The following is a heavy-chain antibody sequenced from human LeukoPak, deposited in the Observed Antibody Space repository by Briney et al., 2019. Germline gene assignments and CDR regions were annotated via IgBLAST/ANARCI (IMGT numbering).Heavy chain of an antibody. J-gene: IGHJ4*02. D-gene: IGHD6-19*01. CDR2: IWSDGGDK. CDR3: AKGEGSIAVAGTPFWDYFDY. CDR1: GFTFSSYN. Sequence: GGSLRLSCAASGFTFSSYNMLWVRQAPGKGLEWVTMIWSDGGDKYYADSVKGRFTISSDNSKNTLYLQMNSLRAEDTAVYYCAKGEGSIAVAGTPFWDYFDYWGQGTLVTVSS. V-gene: IGHV3-30*02.